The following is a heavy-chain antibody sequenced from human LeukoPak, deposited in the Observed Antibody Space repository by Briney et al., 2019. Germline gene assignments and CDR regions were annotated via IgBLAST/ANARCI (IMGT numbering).Heavy chain of an antibody. CDR3: ARHGDYGASPYWYFDL. CDR2: TYYGGST. J-gene: IGHJ2*01. V-gene: IGHV4-59*08. Sequence: SETLSLTCTVSGGSISSYYWSWIRQPPGKGPEWIGYTYYGGSTNYKPSLKSRVTISVDTSKDQFSLKLSSVTAADTAVYYCARHGDYGASPYWYFDLWGRGTLVTVSS. D-gene: IGHD4-17*01. CDR1: GGSISSYY.